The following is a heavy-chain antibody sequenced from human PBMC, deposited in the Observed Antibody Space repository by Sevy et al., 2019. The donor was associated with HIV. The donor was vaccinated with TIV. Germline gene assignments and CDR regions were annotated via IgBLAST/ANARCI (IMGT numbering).Heavy chain of an antibody. CDR1: GFTFSRSS. J-gene: IGHJ3*02. CDR2: ISSSSNYI. V-gene: IGHV3-21*01. D-gene: IGHD3-22*01. Sequence: GGSLRLSCAGSGFTFSRSSMNWVRQAPGKGLKSVSSISSSSNYIYYADSVKGRFTISRDNAKNSLLLLMNSLRAEDTAVYYCVRDKREAYFDGSTSSDAFDIWGQGTLVTVSS. CDR3: VRDKREAYFDGSTSSDAFDI.